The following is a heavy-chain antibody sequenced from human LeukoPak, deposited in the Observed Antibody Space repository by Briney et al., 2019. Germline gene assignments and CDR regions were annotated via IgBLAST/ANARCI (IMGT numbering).Heavy chain of an antibody. CDR3: ARGRGYCSDGSCYSPGVYFDY. J-gene: IGHJ4*02. CDR2: INHSGST. Sequence: SETLSLTCAVYGGSFSGYYWTWIRQPPGKGLEWIGEINHSGSTNYNPYLKSRVTISVDTSKNQFSLKLRSVTAADTAVYYCARGRGYCSDGSCYSPGVYFDYWGQGTLVTVSS. D-gene: IGHD2-15*01. V-gene: IGHV4-34*01. CDR1: GGSFSGYY.